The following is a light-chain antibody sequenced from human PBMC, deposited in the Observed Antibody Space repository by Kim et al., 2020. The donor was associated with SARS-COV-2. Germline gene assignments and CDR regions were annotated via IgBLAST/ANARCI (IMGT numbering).Light chain of an antibody. Sequence: DIKMTQSPSTLSASVGDTVTITCRASQSQSICRYLAWYQQRPGKAPKLLIQKVSSLVSGVPSRFSGSGSGTEFTLTISSLEPEDFAAYYCQQYNSLWAFGQGTKVDIK. CDR3: QQYNSLWA. CDR1: QSQSICRY. V-gene: IGKV1-5*03. CDR2: KVS. J-gene: IGKJ1*01.